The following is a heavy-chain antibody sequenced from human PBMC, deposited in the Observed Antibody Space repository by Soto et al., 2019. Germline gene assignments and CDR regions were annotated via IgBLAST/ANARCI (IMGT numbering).Heavy chain of an antibody. V-gene: IGHV3-23*01. CDR2: ISDGGRFT. CDR3: AKSGPTNFFDF. D-gene: IGHD1-26*01. J-gene: IGHJ4*01. Sequence: GGSLRLSCAVSGFTFSSSAMNWVRQAPGNGLEWVSAISDGGRFTYYIDSVKGRFTVSRDDSKNTLYLQMNSLRAEDTAIYYCAKSGPTNFFDFWGHGTLVTVSS. CDR1: GFTFSSSA.